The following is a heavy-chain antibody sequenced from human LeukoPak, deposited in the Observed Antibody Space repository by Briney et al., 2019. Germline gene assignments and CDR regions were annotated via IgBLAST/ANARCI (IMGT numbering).Heavy chain of an antibody. D-gene: IGHD6-13*01. Sequence: PGGSLRHSCAASGFIFNTYAMSWVRQAPGKGLEWVSAIASSGGGTYYTDSVKGRFTIFRDNSKNTLYLQMNSLRGEDTAVYYCAKRTSSRAFDYWGQGTLVTVSS. CDR2: IASSGGGT. J-gene: IGHJ4*02. CDR3: AKRTSSRAFDY. V-gene: IGHV3-23*01. CDR1: GFIFNTYA.